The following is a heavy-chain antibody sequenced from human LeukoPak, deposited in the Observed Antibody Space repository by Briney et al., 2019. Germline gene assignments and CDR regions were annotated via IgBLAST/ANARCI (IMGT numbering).Heavy chain of an antibody. CDR2: IIPILGIA. J-gene: IGHJ3*02. Sequence: SVKVSCKASGGTFSSYAISWVRQAPGQGLEWMGRIIPILGIANYAQKFQGRVTMTRDTSTSTVYMELSSLRSEDTAVYYCARPGDAFDIWGQGTMVTVSS. V-gene: IGHV1-69*04. CDR3: ARPGDAFDI. CDR1: GGTFSSYA.